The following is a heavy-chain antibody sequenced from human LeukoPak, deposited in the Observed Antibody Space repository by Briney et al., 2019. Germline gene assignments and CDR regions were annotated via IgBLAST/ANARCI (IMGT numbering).Heavy chain of an antibody. Sequence: GGSLRLSCAASGFTFSSYAMSWVRQAPGKGLEWVSAISGSGGSTYYADSVKGRFTISRDNSKNTLYLQMNSLRAEDTAVYYCAARNYDFWSGYRDDALDIWGQGTMVTVSS. CDR1: GFTFSSYA. V-gene: IGHV3-23*01. CDR3: AARNYDFWSGYRDDALDI. CDR2: ISGSGGST. J-gene: IGHJ3*02. D-gene: IGHD3-3*01.